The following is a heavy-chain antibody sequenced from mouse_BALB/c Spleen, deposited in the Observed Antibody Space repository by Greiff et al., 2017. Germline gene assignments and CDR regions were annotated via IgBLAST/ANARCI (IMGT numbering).Heavy chain of an antibody. CDR3: ARWGLRREFDY. CDR1: GYTFSSYW. D-gene: IGHD2-4*01. Sequence: VQLQQSGAELMKPGASVKISCKATGYTFSSYWIEWVKQRPGHGLEWIGEILPGSGSTNYNEKFKGKATFTADTSSNTAYMQLSSLTSEDSAVYYCARWGLRREFDYWGQGTTLTVSS. V-gene: IGHV1-9*01. CDR2: ILPGSGST. J-gene: IGHJ2*01.